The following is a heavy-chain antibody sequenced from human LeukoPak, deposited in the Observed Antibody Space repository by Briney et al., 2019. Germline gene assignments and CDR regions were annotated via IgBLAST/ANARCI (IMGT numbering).Heavy chain of an antibody. V-gene: IGHV3-23*01. CDR3: AKDGAYRGTYYHFDY. CDR2: ISGSGGSA. D-gene: IGHD1-26*01. Sequence: GGSLRLSCAASGFTFSSYAMTWVRQAPGGGLEWVSSISGSGGSAKYADSVKGRFIISRDNSKDTLYLQMNSLGAEDTALYYCAKDGAYRGTYYHFDYWGQGILVTVSS. CDR1: GFTFSSYA. J-gene: IGHJ4*02.